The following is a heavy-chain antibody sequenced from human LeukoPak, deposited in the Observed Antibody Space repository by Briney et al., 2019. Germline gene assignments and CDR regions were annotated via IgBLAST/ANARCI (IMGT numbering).Heavy chain of an antibody. CDR1: GFTFSSYA. Sequence: GGSLRLSCAASGFTFSSYAMSWVRQAPGKGLEWVSAISGSGGSTYYADSVKGRFTISRDNSKNTLYLQMNRLRAEDTAVYYCAKVRLGYSSGWYGYWGQGTLVTVSS. J-gene: IGHJ4*02. CDR2: ISGSGGST. D-gene: IGHD6-19*01. CDR3: AKVRLGYSSGWYGY. V-gene: IGHV3-23*01.